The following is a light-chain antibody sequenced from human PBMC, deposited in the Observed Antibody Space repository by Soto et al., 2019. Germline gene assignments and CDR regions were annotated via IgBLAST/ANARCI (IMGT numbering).Light chain of an antibody. V-gene: IGKV1-8*01. CDR3: QQFYNTPLT. Sequence: AIRMTQSPSSLSASTGDRVTITCRASQGISSYLAWYQQKPGKAPKLLIYAASTLQSGVPSRFSGSGSGTDFTLTISSLQAEDVAVYYCQQFYNTPLTFGQGTKVDIK. CDR1: QGISSY. CDR2: AAS. J-gene: IGKJ1*01.